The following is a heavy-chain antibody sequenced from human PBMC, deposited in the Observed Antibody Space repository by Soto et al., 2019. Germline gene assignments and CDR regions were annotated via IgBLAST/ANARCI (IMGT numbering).Heavy chain of an antibody. J-gene: IGHJ5*02. D-gene: IGHD3-3*01. CDR3: ATSYDSGFDP. CDR2: ISPYNGNT. CDR1: GYSFTTCD. V-gene: IGHV1-18*04. Sequence: GASVKVSCKASGYSFTTCDISWLRQAPGQGLEWMGRISPYNGNTNYAQNFQDRVTMTADTSSSTAYMELRGLRSDDTAIYYCATSYDSGFDPWGQGTLVTVSS.